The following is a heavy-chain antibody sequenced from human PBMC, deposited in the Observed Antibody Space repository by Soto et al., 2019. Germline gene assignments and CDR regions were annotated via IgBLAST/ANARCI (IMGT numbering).Heavy chain of an antibody. CDR1: GFSFSSYT. CDR3: AKDGDYEYFDY. J-gene: IGHJ4*02. CDR2: INNNSGRK. Sequence: PGGSLRLSCAASGFSFSSYTMNWVRQAPGKGLEWVSSINNNSGRKYYADSVKGRFTISRDNSENTLFLQMNSLKAEDTAVYFCAKDGDYEYFDYWGQGTQVTVSS. D-gene: IGHD3-22*01. V-gene: IGHV3-23*01.